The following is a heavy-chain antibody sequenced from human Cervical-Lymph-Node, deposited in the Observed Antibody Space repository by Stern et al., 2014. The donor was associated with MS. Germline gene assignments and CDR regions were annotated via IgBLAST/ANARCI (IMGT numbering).Heavy chain of an antibody. D-gene: IGHD1-14*01. Sequence: VQLVESGAEVKKPGESLKISCKGSGYSFISYWIGWVGQMPGKGLEWMGRIYPGDSDPRYSPSFQGQITISADKSINTAYLQWSSLKASDTAMYYCARHRPHGPDSVWGQGTTVTVSS. J-gene: IGHJ6*02. CDR2: IYPGDSDP. V-gene: IGHV5-51*01. CDR1: GYSFISYW. CDR3: ARHRPHGPDSV.